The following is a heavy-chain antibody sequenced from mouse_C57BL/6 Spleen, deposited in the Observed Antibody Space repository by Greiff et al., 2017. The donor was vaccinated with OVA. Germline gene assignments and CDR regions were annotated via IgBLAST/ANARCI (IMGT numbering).Heavy chain of an antibody. J-gene: IGHJ1*03. CDR3: ARFRYFDV. V-gene: IGHV2-2*01. CDR2: IWSGGST. Sequence: QVQLQQSGPGLVQPSQSLSITCTVSGFSLTSYGVHWVRQSPGKGLEWLGVIWSGGSTDYNAAFISRLSISKDNSKSQVFCKMNSQQTDDTAIYYCARFRYFDVWGTGTTVTVSS. CDR1: GFSLTSYG.